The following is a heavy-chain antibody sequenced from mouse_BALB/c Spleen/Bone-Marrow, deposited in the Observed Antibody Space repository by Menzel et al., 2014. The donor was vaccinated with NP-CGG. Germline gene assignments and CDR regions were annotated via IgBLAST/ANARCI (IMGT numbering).Heavy chain of an antibody. V-gene: IGHV3-1*02. CDR1: GYSITSGYS. CDR2: IHYSGST. J-gene: IGHJ2*01. D-gene: IGHD3-2*01. CDR3: ARSRRQLGLPFDY. Sequence: VQLQQSGPDLMKPSQSLSLTCTVTGYSITSGYSWHWIRQFPGNKLEWMGYIHYSGSTNYNPSLKSRISITRDTSKNQFFLQLNSVTTEDTATYYCARSRRQLGLPFDYWGQGTTLTVSS.